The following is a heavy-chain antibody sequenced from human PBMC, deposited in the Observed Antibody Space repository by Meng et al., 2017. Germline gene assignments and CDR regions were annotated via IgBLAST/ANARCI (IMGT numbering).Heavy chain of an antibody. D-gene: IGHD3-22*01. Sequence: GESLKISCKGSGYSFTSYWIGWVRQMPGKGLEWMGIIYPGDSDTRYSPSFQGQVTISADKSISTAYLQWSSLKASDTAMYYCARHFPTPPDTYYSSGYSAFDYWGQGTLVTVSS. CDR2: IYPGDSDT. CDR1: GYSFTSYW. CDR3: ARHFPTPPDTYYSSGYSAFDY. J-gene: IGHJ4*02. V-gene: IGHV5-51*01.